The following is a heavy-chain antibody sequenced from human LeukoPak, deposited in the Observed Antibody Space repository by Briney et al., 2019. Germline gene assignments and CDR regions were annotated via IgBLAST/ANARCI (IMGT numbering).Heavy chain of an antibody. CDR2: VHNTGGT. CDR1: GGSMSRFY. D-gene: IGHD1-26*01. CDR3: ARGSGIVGAYFYYYGMDV. J-gene: IGHJ6*02. V-gene: IGHV4-59*01. Sequence: PSETLSLTCGISGGSMSRFYWTWIRQSPGKGLEWIGYVHNTGGTNYNPSLKSRVTIAVDTSKDQFSLKLSSVVAADTAVYYCARGSGIVGAYFYYYGMDVWGQGTTVTVSS.